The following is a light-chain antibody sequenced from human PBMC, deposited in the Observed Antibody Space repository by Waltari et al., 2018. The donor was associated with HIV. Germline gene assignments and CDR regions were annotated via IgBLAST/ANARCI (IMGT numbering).Light chain of an antibody. V-gene: IGKV1-33*01. CDR3: QQYDKLPPT. Sequence: DIEMTQSPSSLSASVGDIIIITCQASQDIRNYLNWYQQKPGRAPKLLIYDASNLKTGVPSRFSGGGSGTHFTSTINSLQPEDFATYFCQQYDKLPPTFGGGTKVEIK. CDR1: QDIRNY. CDR2: DAS. J-gene: IGKJ4*01.